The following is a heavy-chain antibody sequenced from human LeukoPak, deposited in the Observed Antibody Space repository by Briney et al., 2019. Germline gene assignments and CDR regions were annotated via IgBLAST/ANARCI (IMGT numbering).Heavy chain of an antibody. J-gene: IGHJ4*02. V-gene: IGHV3-23*01. CDR2: ISSYGGST. D-gene: IGHD2-21*02. CDR3: AKDSPSVTATPHDY. Sequence: GGSLRLSCAASGFTFSDYAMSWVRQAPGKGLDGVSTISSYGGSTYYADSVKGRFTISRDNSKNTLYLQMNSLRAEDTAVYFCAKDSPSVTATPHDYWGQGALVTVSS. CDR1: GFTFSDYA.